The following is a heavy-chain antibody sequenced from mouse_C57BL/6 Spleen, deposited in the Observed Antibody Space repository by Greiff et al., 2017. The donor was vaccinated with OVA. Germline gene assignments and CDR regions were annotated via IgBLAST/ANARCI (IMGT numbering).Heavy chain of an antibody. Sequence: DVMLVESGGDLVKPGGSLKLSCAASGFTFSSYGMSWVRQTPDKRLEWVATISSGGSYTYYPDSVKGRFTISRDNAKNTLYLQMSSLKSEDTAMYYCARHYYDKGYYFDYWGQGTTLTVSS. CDR2: ISSGGSYT. CDR3: ARHYYDKGYYFDY. CDR1: GFTFSSYG. V-gene: IGHV5-6*02. J-gene: IGHJ2*01. D-gene: IGHD1-1*01.